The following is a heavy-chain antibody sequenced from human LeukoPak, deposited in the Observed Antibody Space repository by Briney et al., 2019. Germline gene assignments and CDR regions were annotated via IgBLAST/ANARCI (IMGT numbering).Heavy chain of an antibody. CDR1: GSTFSSYA. CDR2: VSGSGGST. J-gene: IGHJ2*01. D-gene: IGHD6-6*01. V-gene: IGHV3-23*01. Sequence: GGSLRLSCAAAGSTFSSYAMSWVRQAPGKGLEWVSAVSGSGGSTYYADSVKGRFTISRDNTKNSLYLQMISLRAEDTAVYYCAKQKGIAARWYFDLWGRGTLVTVSS. CDR3: AKQKGIAARWYFDL.